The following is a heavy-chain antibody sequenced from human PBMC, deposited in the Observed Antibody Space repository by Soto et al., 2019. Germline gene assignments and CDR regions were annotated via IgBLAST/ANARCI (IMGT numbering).Heavy chain of an antibody. D-gene: IGHD3-3*01. J-gene: IGHJ6*03. CDR1: GFTFSSYS. V-gene: IGHV3-48*01. CDR2: ISSSSSTI. Sequence: GGSLRLSCAASGFTFSSYSMNWVRQAPGKGLEWVSYISSSSSTIYYADSVKGRFTISRDNAKNSLYLQMKSLRAEDTAVYYCARDSLPRAYYDFWSGYYTGWDYYYMDVWGKGTTVTVSS. CDR3: ARDSLPRAYYDFWSGYYTGWDYYYMDV.